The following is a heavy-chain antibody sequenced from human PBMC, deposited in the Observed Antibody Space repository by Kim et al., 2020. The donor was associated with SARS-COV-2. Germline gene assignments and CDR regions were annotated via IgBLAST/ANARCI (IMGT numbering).Heavy chain of an antibody. J-gene: IGHJ4*02. CDR3: AKVGYSGD. CDR2: GGST. V-gene: IGHV3-23*01. Sequence: GGSTYYADSVKGRFTISRDNSKNTLYLQMNSLRAEDTAVYYCAKVGYSGDWGQGTLVTVSS. D-gene: IGHD5-12*01.